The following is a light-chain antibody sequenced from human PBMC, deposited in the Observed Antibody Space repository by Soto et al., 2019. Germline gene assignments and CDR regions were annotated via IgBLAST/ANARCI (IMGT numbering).Light chain of an antibody. CDR2: SAS. CDR1: QSISNF. CDR3: QQSYSSPPST. Sequence: DIQMTQSPSSLSASVGDRIIITCRASQSISNFLNWYQQKPGKAPKLLIYSASSLQSGVPTRFSGSGSVTDFTLTISSLQPEDFATYYCQQSYSSPPSTFGQGTRLEIK. V-gene: IGKV1-39*01. J-gene: IGKJ5*01.